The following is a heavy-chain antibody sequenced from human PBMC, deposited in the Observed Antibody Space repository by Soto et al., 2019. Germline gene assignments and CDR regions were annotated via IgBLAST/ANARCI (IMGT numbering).Heavy chain of an antibody. D-gene: IGHD3-10*01. CDR1: GFTFSSYS. Sequence: GGSLRLSCAASGFTFSSYSMNWVRQAPGKGLEWVSYISSSSSTIYYADSVKGRFTISRDNAKNSLYLQMNSLRAEDTAVYYCARSYGSGSYYYYYYYGMDVWGQGTTVTVSS. V-gene: IGHV3-48*04. J-gene: IGHJ6*02. CDR2: ISSSSSTI. CDR3: ARSYGSGSYYYYYYYGMDV.